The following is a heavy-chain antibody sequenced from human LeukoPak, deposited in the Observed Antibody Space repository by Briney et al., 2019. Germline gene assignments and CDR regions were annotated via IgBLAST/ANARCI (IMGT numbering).Heavy chain of an antibody. CDR1: GGSISSHY. J-gene: IGHJ1*01. Sequence: PSETLSLTCTVSGGSISSHYWNWIRQPPGKGLEWIGYIYYSGSINYNPSLKSRVTISVDTSKNQFSLKLSSVTAADTAVYYCAVSSSRIYFKDWGQGTLVTVSS. V-gene: IGHV4-59*11. CDR3: AVSSSRIYFKD. CDR2: IYYSGSI. D-gene: IGHD6-19*01.